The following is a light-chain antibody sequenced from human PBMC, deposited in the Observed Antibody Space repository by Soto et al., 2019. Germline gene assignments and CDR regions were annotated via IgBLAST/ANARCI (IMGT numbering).Light chain of an antibody. CDR3: QQYDNLPPLT. CDR1: QDISNY. CDR2: DAS. Sequence: DIQMTQSPSSRSASVGDRVTITCQASQDISNYLNWYQQKPGKAPKLLIYDASNLETGVPSRFSGSGSGTDFTFTISSLQPEDIATYYCQQYDNLPPLTFGPGTKVDIK. J-gene: IGKJ3*01. V-gene: IGKV1-33*01.